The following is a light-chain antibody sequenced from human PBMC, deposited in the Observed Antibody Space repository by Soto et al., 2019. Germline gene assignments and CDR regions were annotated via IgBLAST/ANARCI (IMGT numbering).Light chain of an antibody. V-gene: IGLV2-14*01. CDR2: DVS. CDR3: SSYTSSSTLVV. J-gene: IGLJ2*01. CDR1: SSDVGGYNY. Sequence: QSALTQPASVSGSPGQSITISCTGTSSDVGGYNYVSWYQQHPGKAPKLMIYDVSNRPSGVSNRFSGSKSGNTTSLTISGLQAEVEADYYCSSYTSSSTLVVFGGGTKVTVL.